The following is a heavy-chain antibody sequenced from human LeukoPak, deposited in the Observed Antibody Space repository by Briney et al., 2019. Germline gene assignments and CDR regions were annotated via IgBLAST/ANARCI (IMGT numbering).Heavy chain of an antibody. CDR1: GFTFSDYW. J-gene: IGHJ4*02. Sequence: GGSLRLSCAASGFTFSDYWMTWVRQAPGKGLEWVANIKQDGSDQNYVDSVKGRFTISRNNGKKSLYLNMNSLRDEDTAVYYCARDRYTYGVPDYWGQGTLVTVSS. V-gene: IGHV3-7*01. D-gene: IGHD5-18*01. CDR2: IKQDGSDQ. CDR3: ARDRYTYGVPDY.